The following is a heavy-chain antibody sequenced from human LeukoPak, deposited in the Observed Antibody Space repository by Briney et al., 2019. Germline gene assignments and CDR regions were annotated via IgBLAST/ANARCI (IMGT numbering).Heavy chain of an antibody. Sequence: GGSLRLSCAASGFTFRIYSMNWVRQAPGKGLEWVSSISSSSTYIHYADSVKGRFTISRDNAKNTLDLQMNSLRAEDTAVYYCARDWYYYDSSGYSRENMDVWGKGTTVTVSS. CDR3: ARDWYYYDSSGYSRENMDV. V-gene: IGHV3-21*01. CDR1: GFTFRIYS. CDR2: ISSSSTYI. J-gene: IGHJ6*03. D-gene: IGHD3-22*01.